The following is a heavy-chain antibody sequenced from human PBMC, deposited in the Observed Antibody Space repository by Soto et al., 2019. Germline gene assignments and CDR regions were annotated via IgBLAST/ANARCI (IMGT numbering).Heavy chain of an antibody. CDR3: VRDAANSGYAFDI. Sequence: QLVESGGGVVQPGRSLRLSCAASGFTFSRDAMHWVRQAPGKGLEWVAFIWNDGSNEYYADSVKGRAFIFRDQSENTVYLPMNSLRGENPAVYFCVRDAANSGYAFDIWGQGTMVTVSS. J-gene: IGHJ3*02. D-gene: IGHD1-1*01. CDR1: GFTFSRDA. CDR2: IWNDGSNE. V-gene: IGHV3-33*01.